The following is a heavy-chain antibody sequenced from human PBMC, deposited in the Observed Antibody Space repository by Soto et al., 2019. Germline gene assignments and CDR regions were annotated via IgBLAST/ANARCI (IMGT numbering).Heavy chain of an antibody. D-gene: IGHD2-2*01. CDR3: ARRNIVVVPAAAKHNWFDP. J-gene: IGHJ5*02. CDR2: INHSGST. V-gene: IGHV4-34*01. CDR1: GGYFSGYY. Sequence: SETLSLTCAVYGGYFSGYYWSWIRQPPGKGLEWIGEINHSGSTNYNPSLKSRVTISVDTSKNQFSLKLSSVTAADTAVYYCARRNIVVVPAAAKHNWFDPWGQGTLVTVSS.